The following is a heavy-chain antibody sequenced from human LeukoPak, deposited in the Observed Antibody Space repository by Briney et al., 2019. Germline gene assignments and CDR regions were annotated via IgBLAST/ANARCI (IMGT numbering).Heavy chain of an antibody. CDR3: ARDLSSSWYGKLFDY. D-gene: IGHD6-13*01. J-gene: IGHJ4*02. CDR1: GFTFSSYG. CDR2: ISSSSSTI. V-gene: IGHV3-48*04. Sequence: GGSLRLSCAASGFTFSSYGMTWVRQAPGKGLEWVSYISSSSSTIYYADSVKGRFTISRDNAKNSLYLQMNSLRAEDTAVYYCARDLSSSWYGKLFDYWGQGTLVTVSS.